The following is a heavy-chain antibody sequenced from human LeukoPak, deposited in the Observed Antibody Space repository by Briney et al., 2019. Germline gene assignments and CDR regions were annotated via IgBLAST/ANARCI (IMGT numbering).Heavy chain of an antibody. J-gene: IGHJ4*02. V-gene: IGHV3-74*01. D-gene: IGHD2-21*02. CDR2: INSGGSTT. CDR1: GFTFSNNW. Sequence: PGGSLRLSCAASGFTFSNNWMHWVRQAPGKGLVWVSRINSGGSTTNYADSVKGRFTISRDNAKNTLYLQMNSLRADDTAVYFCARGSGVTPDYWGQGTLATVSS. CDR3: ARGSGVTPDY.